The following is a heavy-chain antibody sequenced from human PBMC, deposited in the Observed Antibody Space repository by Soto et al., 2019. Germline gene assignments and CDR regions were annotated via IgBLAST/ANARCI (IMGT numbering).Heavy chain of an antibody. CDR1: GDSISSYY. CDR3: ARHVFGSEYFYGMDV. CDR2: IYYTGST. J-gene: IGHJ6*02. Sequence: SETLSLTCIVSGDSISSYYWSWIRQPPGKGLEWIGYIYYTGSTTYNPSLSGRATISLDTSKTQFSLELSSVTAADTAVYYCARHVFGSEYFYGMDVWGQGTTVTVSS. V-gene: IGHV4-59*08. D-gene: IGHD3-10*01.